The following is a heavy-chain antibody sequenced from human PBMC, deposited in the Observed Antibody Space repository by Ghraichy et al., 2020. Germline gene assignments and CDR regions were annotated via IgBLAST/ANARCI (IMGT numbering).Heavy chain of an antibody. V-gene: IGHV4-39*01. CDR3: ARHPKLGMRNY. CDR2: IYYSGST. J-gene: IGHJ4*02. CDR1: GGSISSSSYY. D-gene: IGHD7-27*01. Sequence: SQTLSLTCTVSGGSISSSSYYWGWIRQPPGKGLEWIGSIYYSGSTYYNPSLKSRVTISVDTSKNQFSLKLSSVTAADTAVYYCARHPKLGMRNYWGQGTLVTVSS.